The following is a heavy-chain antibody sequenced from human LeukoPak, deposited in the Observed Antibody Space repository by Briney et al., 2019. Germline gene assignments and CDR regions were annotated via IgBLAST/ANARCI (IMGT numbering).Heavy chain of an antibody. V-gene: IGHV3-23*01. CDR3: AKHSNWNSGYYFHD. CDR1: GFTFSTYT. J-gene: IGHJ4*02. Sequence: PGGSLRLSCAASGFTFSTYTMSWVRQAPGKGLEWVSTVTGSGFTTYYADSVKGRFTISRDNSKSTLYLQVNSLRADDTAVYFCAKHSNWNSGYYFHDRGQGTLVTVSS. CDR2: VTGSGFTT. D-gene: IGHD1-7*01.